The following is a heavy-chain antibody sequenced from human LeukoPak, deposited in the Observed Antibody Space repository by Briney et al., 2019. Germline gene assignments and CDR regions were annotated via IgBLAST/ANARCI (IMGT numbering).Heavy chain of an antibody. CDR3: ARGLGTMIVMAAKRVQSEPPRVFDI. V-gene: IGHV4-34*01. Sequence: SETLSLTCAVYGGSFSGYYWSWIRQPPGKGLEWIGEINHSGSTNYNPSLKSRVTISVDTAKNQFSLKLSSVTAADTAVYYCARGLGTMIVMAAKRVQSEPPRVFDIWGQGTMVTVSS. CDR2: INHSGST. CDR1: GGSFSGYY. D-gene: IGHD3-22*01. J-gene: IGHJ3*02.